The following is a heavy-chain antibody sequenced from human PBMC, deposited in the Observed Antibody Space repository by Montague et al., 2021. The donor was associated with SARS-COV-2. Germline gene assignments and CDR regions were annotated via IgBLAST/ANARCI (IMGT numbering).Heavy chain of an antibody. V-gene: IGHV6-1*01. CDR3: TSGREGNYNVMDV. CDR2: TYYMSKWYN. J-gene: IGHJ6*02. D-gene: IGHD1-1*01. Sequence: CAISGDSDCVNSATWNWVKQSPATGLEWLGRTYYMSKWYNDYAVALSCRVTINPDTSKTQFSLQLNSVTPEDTAIYYCTSGREGNYNVMDVWGQGTTVTVSS. CDR1: GDSDCVNSAT.